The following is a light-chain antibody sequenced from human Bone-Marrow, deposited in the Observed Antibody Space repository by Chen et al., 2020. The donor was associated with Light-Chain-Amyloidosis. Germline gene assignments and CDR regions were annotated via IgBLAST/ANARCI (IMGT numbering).Light chain of an antibody. J-gene: IGKJ1*01. Sequence: EIVLTKSPATLSLSPGERATLSCRASQTVDSFLAWYQQKPGQAPRLLIYDASNRATGIPARISGSGSGTDFPLTISSLEPEDFAVYYCQQRSNWPPSFGQGTKVEIK. CDR1: QTVDSF. CDR3: QQRSNWPPS. CDR2: DAS. V-gene: IGKV3-11*01.